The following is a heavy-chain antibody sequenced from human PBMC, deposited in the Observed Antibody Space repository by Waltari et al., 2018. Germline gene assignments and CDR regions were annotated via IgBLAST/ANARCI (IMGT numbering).Heavy chain of an antibody. D-gene: IGHD4-17*01. CDR2: ISSSSSTI. J-gene: IGHJ6*03. CDR3: ARDDPYGDFGYYYYMDV. V-gene: IGHV3-48*04. Sequence: EVQLVESGGGLVQPGGSLRLSCAASGFTFSSYSMNWVRQAPGKGLEWVSYISSSSSTICYADSVKGRFTISRDNAKNSLYLQMNSLRAEDTAVYYCARDDPYGDFGYYYYMDVWGKGTTVTVSS. CDR1: GFTFSSYS.